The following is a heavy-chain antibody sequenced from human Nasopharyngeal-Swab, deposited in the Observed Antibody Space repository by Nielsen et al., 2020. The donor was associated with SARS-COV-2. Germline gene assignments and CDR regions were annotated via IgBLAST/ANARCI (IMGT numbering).Heavy chain of an antibody. J-gene: IGHJ5*02. D-gene: IGHD3-3*01. V-gene: IGHV4-34*01. CDR2: INHSGST. Sequence: RQAPGKGLEWIGEINHSGSTNYNPSLKSRVTISVDTSKNQFSLKLSSVTAADTAVYYCARAPPYYDFWSGYYKGWLDPWGQGTLVTVSS. CDR3: ARAPPYYDFWSGYYKGWLDP.